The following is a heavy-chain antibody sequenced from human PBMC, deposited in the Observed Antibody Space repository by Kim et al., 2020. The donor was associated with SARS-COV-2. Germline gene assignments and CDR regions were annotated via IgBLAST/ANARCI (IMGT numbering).Heavy chain of an antibody. CDR2: IYHSGST. CDR1: GGSISSSNW. D-gene: IGHD3-22*01. CDR3: ARDFSEYYYDSSGYYHYYYYYGMDV. Sequence: SETLSLTCAVSGGSISSSNWWSWVRQPPGKGLEWIGEIYHSGSTNYNPSLKSRVTISVDKSKNQFSLKLSSVTAADTAVYYCARDFSEYYYDSSGYYHYYYYYGMDVWGQGTTVTVSS. V-gene: IGHV4-4*02. J-gene: IGHJ6*02.